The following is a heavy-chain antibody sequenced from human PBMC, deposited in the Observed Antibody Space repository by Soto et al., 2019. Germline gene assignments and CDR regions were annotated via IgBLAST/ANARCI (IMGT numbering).Heavy chain of an antibody. Sequence: SETLSLTCTVSGCSISSSSYYWGWISQPPGKRREWIGSIYYSGSTYYNPCLKSRVTISVDTSKNQFSLKLSSVTAADTAVYYCARTKIGTEGRTNYYYGMDVWDQGTTVTVSS. J-gene: IGHJ6*02. CDR1: GCSISSSSYY. V-gene: IGHV4-39*01. CDR2: IYYSGST. CDR3: ARTKIGTEGRTNYYYGMDV. D-gene: IGHD2-8*01.